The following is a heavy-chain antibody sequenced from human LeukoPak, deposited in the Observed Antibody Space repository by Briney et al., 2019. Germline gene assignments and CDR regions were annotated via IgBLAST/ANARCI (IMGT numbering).Heavy chain of an antibody. V-gene: IGHV4-59*08. J-gene: IGHJ2*01. CDR3: ARHSGYFDL. Sequence: SETLSLTCTVSGGSISSYYWRWIRQPPGKGLEWIGYIYYSGSTNYNPSLKSRVTISVDTSKNQFSLKLNSVTAADTAVYYCARHSGYFDLWGRGTLVTVSS. CDR2: IYYSGST. CDR1: GGSISSYY.